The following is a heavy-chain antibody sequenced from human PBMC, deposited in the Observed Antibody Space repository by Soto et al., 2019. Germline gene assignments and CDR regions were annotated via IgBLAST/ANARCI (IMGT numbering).Heavy chain of an antibody. V-gene: IGHV3-15*01. Sequence: GGSLRLSXAASGFTFSNAWMSWVRQAPGKGLEWVGRIKSKTDGGTTDYAAPVKGRFTISRDDSKNTLYLQMNSLKTEDTAVYYCTTVRAIFGVVITPFDYWGQGTLVTVSS. CDR3: TTVRAIFGVVITPFDY. CDR2: IKSKTDGGTT. CDR1: GFTFSNAW. D-gene: IGHD3-3*01. J-gene: IGHJ4*02.